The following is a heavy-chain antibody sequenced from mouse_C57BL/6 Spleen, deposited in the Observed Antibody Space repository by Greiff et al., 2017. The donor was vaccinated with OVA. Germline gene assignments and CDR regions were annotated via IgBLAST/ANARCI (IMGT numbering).Heavy chain of an antibody. J-gene: IGHJ3*01. V-gene: IGHV1-64*01. Sequence: QVQLQQPGAELVKPGASVKLSCKASGYTFTSYWMHWVKQRPGQGLEWIGMIHPNSGSTNYNEKLKSKATLTVDKSSSTAYMQLSSLTSEDSAVYYCARAYYDYDPAWFAYWGQGTLVTVSA. CDR2: IHPNSGST. CDR1: GYTFTSYW. D-gene: IGHD2-4*01. CDR3: ARAYYDYDPAWFAY.